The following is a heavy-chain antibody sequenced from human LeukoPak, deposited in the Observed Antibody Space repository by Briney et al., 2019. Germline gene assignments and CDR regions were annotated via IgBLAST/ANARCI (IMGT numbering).Heavy chain of an antibody. CDR2: ISWNSGSI. J-gene: IGHJ3*02. CDR3: AKGGEGLGYCSGGSCYWGAFDI. D-gene: IGHD2-15*01. CDR1: GFTFDDYA. Sequence: GGSLRLSCAASGFTFDDYAMHWVRQAPGKGLEWVSGISWNSGSIGYADSVKGRFTISRDNAKNSLYLQMNSLRAEDTALYYCAKGGEGLGYCSGGSCYWGAFDIWGQGTMVTVSS. V-gene: IGHV3-9*01.